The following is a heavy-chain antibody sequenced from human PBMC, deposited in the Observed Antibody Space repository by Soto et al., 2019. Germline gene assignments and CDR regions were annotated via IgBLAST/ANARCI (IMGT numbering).Heavy chain of an antibody. J-gene: IGHJ4*02. CDR1: GFTFSSYA. CDR2: IAYDGSNK. D-gene: IGHD3-22*01. CDR3: AMEIGRLLGY. V-gene: IGHV3-30*14. Sequence: QVQLVESGGGVVQPGRSLRLSCAASGFTFSSYAMHWVRQAPGKGLEWVAVIAYDGSNKYYADSVKGRFTISRDNSKHTRYLHMKSRRAEDTSVDYCAMEIGRLLGYWGQGTLVTVSS.